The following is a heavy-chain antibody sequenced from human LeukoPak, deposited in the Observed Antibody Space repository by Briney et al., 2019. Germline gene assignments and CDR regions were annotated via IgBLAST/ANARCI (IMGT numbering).Heavy chain of an antibody. CDR2: TSGYNGNT. CDR3: ARSDFGGAADY. V-gene: IGHV1-18*01. CDR1: GYTFTSYG. D-gene: IGHD4-23*01. Sequence: GASVKVTCKASGYTFTSYGISWVRQAPGQGLAWMGWTSGYNGNTNYAQKLQGRVTMTTDTSTSTAFMELRSLRSDDTAIYYCARSDFGGAADYWGQGTLVTVS. J-gene: IGHJ4*02.